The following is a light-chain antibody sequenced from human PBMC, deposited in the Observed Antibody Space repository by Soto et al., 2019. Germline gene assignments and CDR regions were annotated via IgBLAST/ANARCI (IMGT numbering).Light chain of an antibody. Sequence: EIVLTQSPATLYLSPGERATLSCRASQSVRSNLAWYQQKPGQAPRLLIYDASNRATGIPGRFSGSGSGTDLTLTISNLEPEDFAVYYCQQRSNWPWTFGQGAKVEIK. V-gene: IGKV3-11*01. J-gene: IGKJ1*01. CDR2: DAS. CDR1: QSVRSN. CDR3: QQRSNWPWT.